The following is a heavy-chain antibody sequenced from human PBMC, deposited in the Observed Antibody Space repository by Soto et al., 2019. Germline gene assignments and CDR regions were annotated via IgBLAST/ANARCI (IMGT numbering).Heavy chain of an antibody. CDR1: GFTFSSYA. CDR3: ATKGSSSSWSYYFDY. Sequence: PGGSLSLSCAASGFTFSSYAMSWVRQAPGKGLEWVSAISGSGGSTYYADSVKGRFTISRDNSKNTLYLQMNSLRAEDTAVYYCATKGSSSSWSYYFDYWGQGTLVTVSS. CDR2: ISGSGGST. J-gene: IGHJ4*02. D-gene: IGHD6-13*01. V-gene: IGHV3-23*01.